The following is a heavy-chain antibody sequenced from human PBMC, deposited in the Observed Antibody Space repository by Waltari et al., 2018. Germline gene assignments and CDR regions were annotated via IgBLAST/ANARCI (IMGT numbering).Heavy chain of an antibody. V-gene: IGHV1-18*01. CDR1: GYTFTSYG. CDR2: ISAYKGNT. D-gene: IGHD3-22*01. Sequence: QVQLVQSGAEVKTPGASVTVSCKASGYTFTSYGISWVRQAPGQGLEWMGWISAYKGNTNYAQKLQGRVTITTDTSTSTAYMELRSLRSDDTAVYYCARSYDSRHRRPRGAFDIWGQGTMVTVSS. J-gene: IGHJ3*02. CDR3: ARSYDSRHRRPRGAFDI.